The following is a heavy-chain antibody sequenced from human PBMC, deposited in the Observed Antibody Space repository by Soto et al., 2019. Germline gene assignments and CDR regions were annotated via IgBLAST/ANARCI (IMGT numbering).Heavy chain of an antibody. CDR3: AGDLPPADY. Sequence: QVQLVQSGAEVKKPGASVKVSCKASGYTFSSYAISWVRQAPGQGLEWMGWISAYNGNTKYAQKLQGRVTMTTDTSTSTASMELRSVRSVDTGVYYCAGDLPPADYWGQGALVTGSS. CDR1: GYTFSSYA. CDR2: ISAYNGNT. V-gene: IGHV1-18*01. J-gene: IGHJ4*02.